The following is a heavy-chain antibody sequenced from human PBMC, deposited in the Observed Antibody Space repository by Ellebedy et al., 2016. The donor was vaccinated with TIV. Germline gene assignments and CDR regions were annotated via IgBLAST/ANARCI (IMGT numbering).Heavy chain of an antibody. V-gene: IGHV3-23*01. D-gene: IGHD3-22*01. CDR2: ISGSGGST. Sequence: GESLKISCAASGFTVSSNYMSWVRQAPGKGLEWVSAISGSGGSTYYADSVKGRFTISRDNSKNTLYLQMNSLRAENTAVYYCAKVRGYYDSSGYYETWGQGTLVTVSS. CDR3: AKVRGYYDSSGYYET. CDR1: GFTVSSNY. J-gene: IGHJ4*02.